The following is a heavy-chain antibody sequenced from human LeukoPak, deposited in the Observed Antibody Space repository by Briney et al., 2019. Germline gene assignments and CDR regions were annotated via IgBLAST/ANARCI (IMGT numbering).Heavy chain of an antibody. V-gene: IGHV3-7*03. CDR1: GLTFSDFY. CDR3: ARWPHCQDF. J-gene: IGHJ4*02. Sequence: GGSLRLSCAASGLTFSDFYMSWVRQAPGKGLEWVANINKDGSEEKYVDSVKGRFTISRDNAKNSLYLQMSSLRADDTAVYYCARWPHCQDFWGRGTRVTVSS. CDR2: INKDGSEE.